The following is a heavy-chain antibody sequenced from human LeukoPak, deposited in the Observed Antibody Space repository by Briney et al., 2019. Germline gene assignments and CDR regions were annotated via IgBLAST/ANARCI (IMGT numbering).Heavy chain of an antibody. J-gene: IGHJ4*02. CDR3: VRDPPGEGVDY. D-gene: IGHD2-21*01. CDR2: INNDGSST. V-gene: IGHV3-74*01. CDR1: GFTFSSYL. Sequence: PGGSLRLSCAASGFTFSSYLMHWIRQAPGKGLVWVSRINNDGSSTNYADSVKGRFTISRDNAKNTVYLQMNSLRGEDTAVYYCVRDPPGEGVDYWGQGNLVAVSS.